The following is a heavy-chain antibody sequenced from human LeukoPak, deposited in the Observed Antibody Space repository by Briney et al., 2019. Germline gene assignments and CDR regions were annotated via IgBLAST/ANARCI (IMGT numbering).Heavy chain of an antibody. CDR3: ARSVREVIDSSRAPFDY. D-gene: IGHD3-10*01. V-gene: IGHV1-2*02. J-gene: IGHJ4*02. CDR1: GYTFTGYY. Sequence: ASVKVSCKASGYTFTGYYIHWLRQAPGQGLEWMGWINSNSGDTNYAQKFQGRVTMTRDMSISTAYMELSSLRSDDTAVYYCARSVREVIDSSRAPFDYWGQGTLVTVSS. CDR2: INSNSGDT.